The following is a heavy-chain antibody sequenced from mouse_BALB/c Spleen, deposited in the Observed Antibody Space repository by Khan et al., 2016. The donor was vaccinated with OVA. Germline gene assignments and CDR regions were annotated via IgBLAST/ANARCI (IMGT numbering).Heavy chain of an antibody. D-gene: IGHD1-2*01. V-gene: IGHV3-2*02. CDR1: GYSITSGYG. CDR3: ARTARIKY. J-gene: IGHJ2*01. Sequence: EVQLQESGPGLVKPSQSLSLTCTVTGYSITSGYGWNWIRQFPGNQLEWLGYISYSGSTNYNPSLKSRISFTRDTSTNQSFLQLNSVTSEDTAKYYCARTARIKYWGKGTTLTVSS. CDR2: ISYSGST.